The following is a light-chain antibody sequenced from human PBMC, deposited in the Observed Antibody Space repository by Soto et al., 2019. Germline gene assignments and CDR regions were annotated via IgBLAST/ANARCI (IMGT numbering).Light chain of an antibody. Sequence: QAVLTQPPSASGTPGQRVTISCSGTSSNIGSRTVNWYQQLPGTAPKLLIYGNSNRPSGVPDRFSGSKSGTSASLAITGLQAEDEADYYCQSYDSSLSGWVFGGGTKLTVL. CDR3: QSYDSSLSGWV. CDR1: SSNIGSRT. CDR2: GNS. V-gene: IGLV1-40*01. J-gene: IGLJ3*02.